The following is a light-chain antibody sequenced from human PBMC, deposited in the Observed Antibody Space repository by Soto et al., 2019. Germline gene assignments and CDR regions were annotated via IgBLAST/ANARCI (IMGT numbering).Light chain of an antibody. CDR2: GAS. CDR3: HQYGDSAHP. Sequence: EIVLTQSPGTLSLSPGEGATVSCRASQSVRNGALAWYQQKPGQAPRLLIFGASSRATDIPDRFSASGSGTHFTLPISRLEPEDFAVYYCHQYGDSAHPFGQGTKLDIK. CDR1: QSVRNGA. J-gene: IGKJ2*01. V-gene: IGKV3-20*01.